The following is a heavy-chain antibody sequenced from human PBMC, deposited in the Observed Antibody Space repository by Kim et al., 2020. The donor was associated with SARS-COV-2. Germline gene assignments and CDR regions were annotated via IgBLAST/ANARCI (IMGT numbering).Heavy chain of an antibody. J-gene: IGHJ5*02. CDR2: IIPIFGTA. CDR3: ARAGYRSSWSLKKYNWFDP. D-gene: IGHD6-13*01. V-gene: IGHV1-69*13. Sequence: SVKVSCKASGGTFSSYAISWVRQAPGQGLEWMGGIIPIFGTANYAQKFQGRVTITADESTSTAYMELSSLRSEDTAVYYCARAGYRSSWSLKKYNWFDPWGQGILVTVSS. CDR1: GGTFSSYA.